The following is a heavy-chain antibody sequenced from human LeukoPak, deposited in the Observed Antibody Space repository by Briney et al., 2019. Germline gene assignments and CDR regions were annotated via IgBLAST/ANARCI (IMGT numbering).Heavy chain of an antibody. CDR1: GYTLTELS. D-gene: IGHD1-26*01. CDR2: FDPEDGET. Sequence: ASVKVSCKVSGYTLTELSMHWVRQAPGKGLEWMGGFDPEDGETIYAQKFQGRVTMTEDTSTDTAYMELSSLRSEGTAVYYCAKAGGGSGPFDYWGQGTLVTVSS. J-gene: IGHJ4*02. CDR3: AKAGGGSGPFDY. V-gene: IGHV1-24*01.